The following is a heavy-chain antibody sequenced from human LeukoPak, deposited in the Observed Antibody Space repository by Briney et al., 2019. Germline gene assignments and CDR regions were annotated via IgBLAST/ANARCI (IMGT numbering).Heavy chain of an antibody. V-gene: IGHV3-7*01. CDR1: GFTFSSYW. CDR3: ARGGGAGLFYYFDF. D-gene: IGHD2-21*01. Sequence: GGSLRLSCAASGFTFSSYWMSWVRQAPGKGLEWVANIKQDGSEKYYVDSVKGRFTISRDNAKNSLYLQMNSLRAEDTAVYYCARGGGAGLFYYFDFWGQGTLVTVSS. CDR2: IKQDGSEK. J-gene: IGHJ4*02.